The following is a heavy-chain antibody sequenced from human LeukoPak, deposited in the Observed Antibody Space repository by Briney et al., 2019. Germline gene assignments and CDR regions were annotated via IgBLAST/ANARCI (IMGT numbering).Heavy chain of an antibody. CDR1: GYTFITYS. J-gene: IGHJ6*02. D-gene: IGHD2-21*02. Sequence: ASVKASCKASGYTFITYSMNWVRQAPGQGLEWMGWINTNTGNPTYAQGFTGRFVFSLDTSVSTAYLQISSLKAEDTAVYYCARVDCGGDCSVYYYYSGMDVWGQGTTVTVSS. CDR3: ARVDCGGDCSVYYYYSGMDV. V-gene: IGHV7-4-1*02. CDR2: INTNTGNP.